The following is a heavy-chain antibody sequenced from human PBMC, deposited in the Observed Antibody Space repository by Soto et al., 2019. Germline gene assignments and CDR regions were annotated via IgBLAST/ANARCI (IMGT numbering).Heavy chain of an antibody. Sequence: EVQLVESGGGLVQPGGSLRLSCAASGFTFSAYWMHWVRQAPGKGLVWVSRIHSNGNTTTYADSVKGRFTISRDNAKNTRYLQMNSLRAEDTAVYYCARSVRSGTYPYYYDAMDVWGQGTTVTVSS. V-gene: IGHV3-74*01. CDR3: ARSVRSGTYPYYYDAMDV. CDR2: IHSNGNTT. J-gene: IGHJ6*02. D-gene: IGHD3-10*01. CDR1: GFTFSAYW.